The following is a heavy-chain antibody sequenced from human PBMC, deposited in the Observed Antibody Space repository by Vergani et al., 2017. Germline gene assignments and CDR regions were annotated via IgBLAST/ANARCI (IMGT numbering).Heavy chain of an antibody. D-gene: IGHD6-19*01. CDR3: ARGRQWRLTEYLYGMDV. Sequence: QVQLLQSGSELKKPGASVRISCEASGYTFTNYPLIWVRQAPGQGLEFMGWINTNSGNQTYAPGFTGRFVFSLDTSVSTAYLQISGLKAEDSDVYYCARGRQWRLTEYLYGMDVWGQGTTVTVSS. CDR1: GYTFTNYP. J-gene: IGHJ6*02. V-gene: IGHV7-4-1*02. CDR2: INTNSGNQ.